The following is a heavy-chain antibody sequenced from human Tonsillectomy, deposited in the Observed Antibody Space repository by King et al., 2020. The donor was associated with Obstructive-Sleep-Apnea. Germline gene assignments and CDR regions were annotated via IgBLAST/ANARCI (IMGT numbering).Heavy chain of an antibody. J-gene: IGHJ3*02. D-gene: IGHD3-22*01. CDR2: ISYHGRAK. CDR3: ARGAYSSGYCDAFDI. Sequence: VQRVESGGGVVQPGRSLRLSCAASGITFSAMHWVRQAPGSGLEWVAAISYHGRAKFYAHSVKDRFTISTDNSKKTLYLQMNSLRVEDTAVYYCARGAYSSGYCDAFDIWGQGTMVTVSS. V-gene: IGHV3-30*04. CDR1: GITFSA.